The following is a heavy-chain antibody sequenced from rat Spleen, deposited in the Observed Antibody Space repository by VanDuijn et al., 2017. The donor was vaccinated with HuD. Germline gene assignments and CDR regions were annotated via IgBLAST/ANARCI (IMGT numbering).Heavy chain of an antibody. J-gene: IGHJ2*01. CDR1: GFSLTSYS. D-gene: IGHD1-9*01. Sequence: QVQLKESGPGLVQPSQTLSLTCTVSGFSLTSYSVSWVRQPSGKGPEWMGRMWYDGDTAYNSALKSRLSISRDTSKNQGFLKMNSLQTEDTATCYCARGATGIPTFDDWGQGVMVTVSS. V-gene: IGHV2-34*01. CDR3: ARGATGIPTFDD. CDR2: MWYDGDT.